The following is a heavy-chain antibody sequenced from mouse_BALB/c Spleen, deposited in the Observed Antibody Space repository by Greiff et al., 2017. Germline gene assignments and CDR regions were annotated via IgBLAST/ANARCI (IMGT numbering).Heavy chain of an antibody. V-gene: IGHV1-5*01. D-gene: IGHD1-1*01. Sequence: VQLKESGTVLARPGASVKMSCKASGYSFTSYWMHWVKQRPGQGLEWIGAIYPGNSDTSYNQKFKGKAKLTAVTSASTAYMELSSLTNEDSAVYYCTKFITTVVAHFDYWGQGTTLTVSS. CDR3: TKFITTVVAHFDY. CDR2: IYPGNSDT. J-gene: IGHJ2*01. CDR1: GYSFTSYW.